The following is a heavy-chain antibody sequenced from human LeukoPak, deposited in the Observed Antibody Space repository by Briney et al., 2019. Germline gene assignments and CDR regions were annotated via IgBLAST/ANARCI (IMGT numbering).Heavy chain of an antibody. CDR1: GFTFSSYA. Sequence: GGSLRLSCAASGFTFSSYAMRWVRQAPGKGLEWVAVISYDGSNKYYADSVKGRFTISRDNSKNTLYLQMNSLRAEDTAVYYCARGAITMIVDYWGQGTLVTVSS. D-gene: IGHD3-22*01. V-gene: IGHV3-30-3*01. CDR2: ISYDGSNK. J-gene: IGHJ4*02. CDR3: ARGAITMIVDY.